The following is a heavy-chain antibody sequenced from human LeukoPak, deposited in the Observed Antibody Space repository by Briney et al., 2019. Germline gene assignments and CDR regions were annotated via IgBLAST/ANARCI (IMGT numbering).Heavy chain of an antibody. V-gene: IGHV3-21*01. D-gene: IGHD1-26*01. CDR3: VSGSPAGDY. CDR1: GFTFSSFS. CDR2: INSSSRYI. Sequence: GGSLRLSCAASGFTFSSFSMNWVRQAPGKGLEWVSSINSSSRYIYYADSVKGRFTISRDNAKNSLFLQMNSLRAEDTAVYYCVSGSPAGDYWGQGTLVTVSS. J-gene: IGHJ4*02.